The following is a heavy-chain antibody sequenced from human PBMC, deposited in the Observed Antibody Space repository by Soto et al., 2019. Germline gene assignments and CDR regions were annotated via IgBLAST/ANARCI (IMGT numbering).Heavy chain of an antibody. D-gene: IGHD4-17*01. J-gene: IGHJ4*02. CDR1: GGSISSSSYY. CDR2: IYYSGST. V-gene: IGHV4-39*01. CDR3: ARDYGDYGYYFDY. Sequence: QLQLQESGPGLVKPSETLSLTCTVSGGSISSSSYYWGGIRQPPGKGLEWIGSIYYSGSTYYNPSLKRRVTISVDTSKNQFSLKLSSVTAADTAVYYCARDYGDYGYYFDYWGQGTLVTVSS.